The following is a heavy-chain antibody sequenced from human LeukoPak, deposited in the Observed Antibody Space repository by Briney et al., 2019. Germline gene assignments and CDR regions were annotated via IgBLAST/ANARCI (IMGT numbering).Heavy chain of an antibody. CDR3: ARSYCSSTSCYGYYYYYYMDV. J-gene: IGHJ6*03. D-gene: IGHD2-2*01. CDR2: IYTSGST. Sequence: SETLSLTCTVSGGSISSYYWSWIRQPAGKGLEWIGRIYTSGSTNYNPSLKSRVTISVDTSKNQFSLKLSSVTAADTAVYYCARSYCSSTSCYGYYYYYYMDVWGKGTTVTVSS. V-gene: IGHV4-4*07. CDR1: GGSISSYY.